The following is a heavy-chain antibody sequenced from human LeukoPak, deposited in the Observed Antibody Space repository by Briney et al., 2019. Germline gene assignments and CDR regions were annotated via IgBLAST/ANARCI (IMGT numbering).Heavy chain of an antibody. CDR3: ATLRGTYYYDSSGYSTTPDAFDI. V-gene: IGHV4-34*01. J-gene: IGHJ3*02. CDR2: INHSGST. Sequence: PSETLSLTCAVYGGSFSGYYWSWIRQPPGKGLEWIGEINHSGSTNYNPSLKSRVTISVDTSKNQFSLKLSSVTAADTAVYYCATLRGTYYYDSSGYSTTPDAFDIWGQGTMVTVSS. CDR1: GGSFSGYY. D-gene: IGHD3-22*01.